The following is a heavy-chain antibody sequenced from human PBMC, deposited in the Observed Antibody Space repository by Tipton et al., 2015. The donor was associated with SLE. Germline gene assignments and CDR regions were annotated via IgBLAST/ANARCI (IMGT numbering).Heavy chain of an antibody. V-gene: IGHV4-38-2*02. D-gene: IGHD4-11*01. J-gene: IGHJ1*01. Sequence: TLSLTCTVSGYSISSGYYWGWIRQPPGKGLEWIGSIYHSGSTYYNPSLKSRVTISVDTSKNQFSLKLSSVTAADTAVYYCARCYSNYEYFQHWGQGTLVTVSS. CDR1: GYSISSGYY. CDR3: ARCYSNYEYFQH. CDR2: IYHSGST.